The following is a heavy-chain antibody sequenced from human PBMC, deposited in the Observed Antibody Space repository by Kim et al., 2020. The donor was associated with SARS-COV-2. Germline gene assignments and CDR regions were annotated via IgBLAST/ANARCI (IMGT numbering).Heavy chain of an antibody. Sequence: YPGSVKGRFTISRENAKNSLYLQMNSLRAGDTAVYYCARVAVAGTCYFDYWGQGTLVTVSS. D-gene: IGHD6-19*01. CDR3: ARVAVAGTCYFDY. V-gene: IGHV3-13*01. J-gene: IGHJ4*02.